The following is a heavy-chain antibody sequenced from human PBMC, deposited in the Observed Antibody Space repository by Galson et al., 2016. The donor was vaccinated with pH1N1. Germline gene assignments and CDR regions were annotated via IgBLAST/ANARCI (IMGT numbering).Heavy chain of an antibody. CDR1: GYTFTTYW. V-gene: IGHV5-51*03. CDR3: ARRSTELGLDY. D-gene: IGHD2/OR15-2a*01. Sequence: QSGAEVKKPGESLKISCQASGYTFTTYWIGWVRQMPGKGLEWMGIIYPGDSETKYSPSFEGQVTFSVDKYKNTAYLHWSSLKASDTAIYYCARRSTELGLDYWGQGVLVTVSS. J-gene: IGHJ4*02. CDR2: IYPGDSET.